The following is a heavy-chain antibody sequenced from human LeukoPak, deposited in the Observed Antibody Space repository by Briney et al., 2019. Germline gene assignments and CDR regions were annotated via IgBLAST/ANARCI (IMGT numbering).Heavy chain of an antibody. V-gene: IGHV3-30-3*01. Sequence: GGSLRLSCAASGFTFSSYAMHWVRQAPGKGLEWVAVISYDGSNKYYADSVKGRFTISRDNSKNTLYLQMNSLRAEDTAVYYCAREGVTAMTDAFDIWGQGTMVTVSS. D-gene: IGHD2-21*02. CDR2: ISYDGSNK. CDR3: AREGVTAMTDAFDI. CDR1: GFTFSSYA. J-gene: IGHJ3*02.